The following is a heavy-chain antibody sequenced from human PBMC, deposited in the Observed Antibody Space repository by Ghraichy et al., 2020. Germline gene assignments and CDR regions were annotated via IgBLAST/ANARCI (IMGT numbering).Heavy chain of an antibody. D-gene: IGHD3-22*01. V-gene: IGHV4-34*01. J-gene: IGHJ3*02. CDR1: GGSFSGYY. CDR3: ARFPEPSWDYYDSSGYDHDAFDI. Sequence: ESLNISCAVYGGSFSGYYWSWIRQPPGKGLEWIGEINHSGSTNYNPSLKSRVTISVDTSKNQFSLKLSSVTAADTAVYYCARFPEPSWDYYDSSGYDHDAFDIWGQGTMVTVSS. CDR2: INHSGST.